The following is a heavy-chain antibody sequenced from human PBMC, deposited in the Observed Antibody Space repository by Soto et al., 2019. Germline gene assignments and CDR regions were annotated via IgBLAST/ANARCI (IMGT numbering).Heavy chain of an antibody. J-gene: IGHJ3*01. Sequence: QVQLQESGPGLVKPSQTLSLTCTVSGGSISSGDYYWNWIRQRPGKDLEWIGSIYYSGSNYYNPSHKSRVTISVGASKKQFSLKLSSVTAADTAVYYCVRGDPGACSSTSCSDAFDLWGRGPMVAVSS. CDR2: IYYSGSN. D-gene: IGHD2-2*01. V-gene: IGHV4-30-4*01. CDR1: GGSISSGDYY. CDR3: VRGDPGACSSTSCSDAFDL.